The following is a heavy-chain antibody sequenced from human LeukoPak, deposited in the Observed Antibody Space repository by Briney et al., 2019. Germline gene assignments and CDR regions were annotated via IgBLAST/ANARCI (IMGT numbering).Heavy chain of an antibody. CDR2: ISSSSSTI. CDR3: ARDSAMAIYYMDV. V-gene: IGHV3-48*01. J-gene: IGHJ6*03. CDR1: GFTFSSYS. D-gene: IGHD5-18*01. Sequence: GGSLRLSCAASGFTFSSYSMNWVRQAPGKGLEWVSYISSSSSTIYYADSVKGRFTISRDNAKNSLYLQMNSLRAEDTAVYYCARDSAMAIYYMDVWGKGTTVTVSS.